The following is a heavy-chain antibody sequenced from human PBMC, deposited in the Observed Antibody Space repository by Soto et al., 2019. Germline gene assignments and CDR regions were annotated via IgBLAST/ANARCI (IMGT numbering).Heavy chain of an antibody. CDR1: GGSFSGYY. J-gene: IGHJ3*02. V-gene: IGHV4-34*01. D-gene: IGHD2-15*01. Sequence: SETLSLTCAVYGGSFSGYYWSWIRQPPGKGLEWIGEINHSGSTNYNPSLKSRVTISVDTSKNQFSLKLSSVTAADTAVYYCARSWYDAFDIWGQGTMVTVSS. CDR3: ARSWYDAFDI. CDR2: INHSGST.